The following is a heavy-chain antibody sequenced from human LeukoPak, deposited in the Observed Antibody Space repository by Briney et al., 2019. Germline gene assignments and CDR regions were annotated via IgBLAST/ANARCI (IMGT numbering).Heavy chain of an antibody. CDR2: IYTSGST. Sequence: SETLSLTCTVSGGSISSGSYYWSWIRQPAGTGLEWIGRIYTSGSTNYNPSLKSRVTISVDTSKNQFSLKLSSVTAADTAVYYCARGGSSWYSYYFDYWGQGTLVTVSS. CDR3: ARGGSSWYSYYFDY. CDR1: GGSISSGSYY. D-gene: IGHD6-13*01. V-gene: IGHV4-61*02. J-gene: IGHJ4*02.